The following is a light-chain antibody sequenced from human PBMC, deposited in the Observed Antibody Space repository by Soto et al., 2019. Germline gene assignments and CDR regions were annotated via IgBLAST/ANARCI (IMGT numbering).Light chain of an antibody. CDR2: EVS. CDR3: CSYAGSTTYVM. Sequence: QSVLTQPASVSGSPGQSITISCIGTSSDVGNYNLVSWYQLHPGEAPKLIIYEVSKRPSGVSNRFSGSKSDNAASLTISGLQAEDEAVYYCCSYAGSTTYVMFGGGTQLTVL. CDR1: SSDVGNYNL. J-gene: IGLJ3*02. V-gene: IGLV2-23*02.